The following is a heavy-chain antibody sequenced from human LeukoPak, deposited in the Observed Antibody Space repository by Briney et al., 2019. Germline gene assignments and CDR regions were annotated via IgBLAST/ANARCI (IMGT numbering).Heavy chain of an antibody. CDR2: IYTSGST. Sequence: SETQSLTCTVSGGSISSGSYYWSWIRQPAGKGLEWIGRIYTSGSTNYNPSLKSRVTISVDTSKNQFSLKLSSVTAADTAVYYCARVVAGTSVDYWGQGTLVTVSS. CDR3: ARVVAGTSVDY. D-gene: IGHD6-19*01. J-gene: IGHJ4*02. V-gene: IGHV4-61*02. CDR1: GGSISSGSYY.